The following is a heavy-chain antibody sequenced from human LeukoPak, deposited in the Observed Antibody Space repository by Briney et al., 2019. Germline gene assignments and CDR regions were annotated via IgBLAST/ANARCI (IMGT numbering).Heavy chain of an antibody. V-gene: IGHV4-30-2*01. Sequence: PSQTLSLTCAVSGGSISSGSYSWSWIRQPPGKGLEWIGYIYPRGSTYYNPSLKSRVILSLDKSANEFSLNLSSVTAADTAVYYCARFSPRAMGNYLDFWGQGTLVTVSS. J-gene: IGHJ4*02. CDR3: ARFSPRAMGNYLDF. D-gene: IGHD7-27*01. CDR2: IYPRGST. CDR1: GGSISSGSYS.